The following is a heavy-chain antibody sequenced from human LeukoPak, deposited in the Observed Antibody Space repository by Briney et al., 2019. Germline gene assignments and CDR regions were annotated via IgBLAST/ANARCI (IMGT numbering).Heavy chain of an antibody. D-gene: IGHD5-24*01. Sequence: GGSLRLSCAASGFTFSSYSMNWVRQAPGKGLEWVSAISGSGGSTYYADSVKGRFTISRDNSKNTLYLQMNSLRAEDTAVYYCARDRAASDGYTLTFDYWGQGTLVTVSS. V-gene: IGHV3-23*01. J-gene: IGHJ4*02. CDR3: ARDRAASDGYTLTFDY. CDR2: ISGSGGST. CDR1: GFTFSSYS.